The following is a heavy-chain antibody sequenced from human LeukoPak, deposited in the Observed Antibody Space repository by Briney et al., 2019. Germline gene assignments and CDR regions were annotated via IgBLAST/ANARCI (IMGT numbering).Heavy chain of an antibody. CDR3: ARDPSENHYYYGMDV. J-gene: IGHJ6*02. Sequence: WASVKVSCKASGGTFSSYAISWVRQAPGQGLEWMGGIIPILGIANYAQKFQGRVTITADKSTSTAYMELSSLRSEDTAVYYCARDPSENHYYYGMDVWGQGTTVTVSS. CDR1: GGTFSSYA. CDR2: IIPILGIA. V-gene: IGHV1-69*10. D-gene: IGHD1-14*01.